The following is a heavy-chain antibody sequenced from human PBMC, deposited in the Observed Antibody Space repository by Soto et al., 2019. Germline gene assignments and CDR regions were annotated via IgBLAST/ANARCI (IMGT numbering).Heavy chain of an antibody. D-gene: IGHD2-21*01. J-gene: IGHJ3*02. Sequence: GGSLRLSCAASGFTFSGSAMHWVRQASGKGLEWVGRIRSKANSYATAYAASVKGRFSISRDDSKNTAYLQMNSLKTEDTAVYYCTIDAYGGGDCPSDAFDIWGQGTMVTVSS. CDR3: TIDAYGGGDCPSDAFDI. CDR2: IRSKANSYAT. CDR1: GFTFSGSA. V-gene: IGHV3-73*01.